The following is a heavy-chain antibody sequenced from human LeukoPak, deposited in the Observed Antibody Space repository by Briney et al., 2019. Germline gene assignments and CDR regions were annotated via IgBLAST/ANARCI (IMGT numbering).Heavy chain of an antibody. J-gene: IGHJ6*04. Sequence: SVKVSCKASGGTFTSYAISWVRQAPGQGLEWMGGIIPIFGTANYAQKFQGRVTITADESTSTAYMELSSLRSEDTAVYYCARGSSPAYDILTGTLPYGMDVWGKGTTFTVSS. V-gene: IGHV1-69*13. D-gene: IGHD3-9*01. CDR2: IIPIFGTA. CDR3: ARGSSPAYDILTGTLPYGMDV. CDR1: GGTFTSYA.